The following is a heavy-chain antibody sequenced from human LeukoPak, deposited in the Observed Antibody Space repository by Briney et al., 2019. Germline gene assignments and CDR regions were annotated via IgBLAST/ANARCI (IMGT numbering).Heavy chain of an antibody. CDR1: GYSISSGYY. V-gene: IGHV4-38-2*02. CDR3: ARAGVGGVISNFDY. Sequence: SETLSLTCTVSGYSISSGYYWGWIRQPPGKGLEWIGSIYQTGNTYYNPSLKSRVTISMDTSKNQLSLKLSSVTAADSAVYYCARAGVGGVISNFDYWGQGTLVTVSS. J-gene: IGHJ4*02. CDR2: IYQTGNT. D-gene: IGHD3-10*01.